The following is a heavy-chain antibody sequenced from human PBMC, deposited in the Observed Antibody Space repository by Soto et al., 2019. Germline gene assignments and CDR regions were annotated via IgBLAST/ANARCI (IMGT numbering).Heavy chain of an antibody. CDR1: GFTFSSYG. V-gene: IGHV3-30*18. CDR3: AKSLKGSGYSYYYYYYGMDV. D-gene: IGHD5-12*01. J-gene: IGHJ6*02. Sequence: QVQLVESGGGVVQPGRSLRLSCAASGFTFSSYGMHWVRQAPGKGLEWVAVISYDGSNKYYADSVKGRFTISRDNSKNTLYLQMNSLRAEDTAVYYCAKSLKGSGYSYYYYYYGMDVWGQGTTVTVSS. CDR2: ISYDGSNK.